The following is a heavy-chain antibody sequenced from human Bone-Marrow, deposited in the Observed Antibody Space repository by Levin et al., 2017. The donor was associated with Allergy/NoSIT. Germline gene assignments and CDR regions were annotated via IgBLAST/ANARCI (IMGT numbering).Heavy chain of an antibody. J-gene: IGHJ2*01. Sequence: GESLKISCQAAGQNVDIAGIGWVRQAPGQGLEWMGWVNTYNGHTNHSQNFHGRVALTTDTSTATAYMELRSLRFDDTAVYYCARVTGGGDSNWYFDLWGRGTLLTVAA. D-gene: IGHD4-17*01. CDR2: VNTYNGHT. CDR1: GQNVDIAG. CDR3: ARVTGGGDSNWYFDL. V-gene: IGHV1-18*01.